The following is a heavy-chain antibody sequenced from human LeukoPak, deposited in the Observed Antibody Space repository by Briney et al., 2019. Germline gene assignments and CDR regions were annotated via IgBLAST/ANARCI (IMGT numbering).Heavy chain of an antibody. CDR3: ARGGNFPGYYFDY. D-gene: IGHD4-23*01. J-gene: IGHJ4*02. CDR2: MFPGDSDV. Sequence: GESLKISCKGSGYSFTNYWIGWVRQMPGKGLEWMGIMFPGDSDVRYSPPFQGQVTISADKSVSTAYLQWSSLKASDTAMYYCARGGNFPGYYFDYWGQGTLVTVSS. CDR1: GYSFTNYW. V-gene: IGHV5-51*01.